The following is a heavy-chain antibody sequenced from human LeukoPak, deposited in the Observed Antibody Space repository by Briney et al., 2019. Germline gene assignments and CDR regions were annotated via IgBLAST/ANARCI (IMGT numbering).Heavy chain of an antibody. CDR2: IYYSGST. J-gene: IGHJ4*02. Sequence: SETLSLTCTVSGGSISSYYWSWIRQPPGKGLEWIGYIYYSGSTNYNPPLKSRVTISVDTSKNQFSLKLSSVTAADTAVYYCARRWLQLGDYFDYWGQGTLVTVSS. D-gene: IGHD5-24*01. V-gene: IGHV4-59*01. CDR1: GGSISSYY. CDR3: ARRWLQLGDYFDY.